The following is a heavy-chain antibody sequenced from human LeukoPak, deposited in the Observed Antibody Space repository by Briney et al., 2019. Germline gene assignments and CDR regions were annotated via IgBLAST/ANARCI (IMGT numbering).Heavy chain of an antibody. D-gene: IGHD6-19*01. J-gene: IGHJ4*02. CDR2: IIPTLGIA. Sequence: ASVKVSCKASGGTFSSYAISWVRQAPGQGLEWMGRIIPTLGIANYAQKFQGRVTITADKSTSTAYMELSSLRSEDTAVYYCATGEPSGWYTFTSNWGQGTLVTVSS. CDR1: GGTFSSYA. CDR3: ATGEPSGWYTFTSN. V-gene: IGHV1-69*04.